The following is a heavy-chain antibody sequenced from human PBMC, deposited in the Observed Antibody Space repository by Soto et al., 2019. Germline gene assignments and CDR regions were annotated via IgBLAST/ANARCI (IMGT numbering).Heavy chain of an antibody. CDR3: ARAVRSGYYWAIDY. CDR2: TRADNGDV. CDR1: GYTFTMYG. V-gene: IGHV1-18*04. Sequence: QAHLVQSGGEVKKPGASVKVSCKASGYTFTMYGLSWVRQAPGQGPEWMGWTRADNGDVRYAEKFRGGLPLTPEPPTNTAYMERRSLRSDDTAVYYWARAVRSGYYWAIDYWGRGPLVTLSS. D-gene: IGHD3-22*01. J-gene: IGHJ4*02.